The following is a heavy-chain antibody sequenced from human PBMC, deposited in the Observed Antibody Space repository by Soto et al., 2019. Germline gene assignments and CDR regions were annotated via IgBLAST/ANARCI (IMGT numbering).Heavy chain of an antibody. D-gene: IGHD3-10*01. CDR2: INHSGST. CDR1: GGSFSGYY. J-gene: IGHJ6*02. Sequence: SETLSLTCAVYGGSFSGYYWSWIRQPPGKGLEWIGEINHSGSTNYNPSLKSRLTISVDTSKNQFSLKLSSVTAADTAVYYCARGYYYYGSGSYDYYYGMDVWGQGTTVTVSS. V-gene: IGHV4-34*01. CDR3: ARGYYYYGSGSYDYYYGMDV.